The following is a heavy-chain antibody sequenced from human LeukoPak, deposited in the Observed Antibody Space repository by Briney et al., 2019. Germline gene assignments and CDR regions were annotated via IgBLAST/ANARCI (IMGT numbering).Heavy chain of an antibody. CDR1: GFSLTTRGMR. CDR2: IDWDDDK. V-gene: IGHV2-70*04. D-gene: IGHD3-3*01. J-gene: IGHJ5*01. CDR3: PTIPNN. Sequence: SGPALVQPTQTLTLTCTFSGFSLTTRGMRVSWIRQTPGKALEWLARIDWDDDKFYSPSLKTRLTISKDTSKNQVALTMTNMDPVDTGSASAPTIPNN.